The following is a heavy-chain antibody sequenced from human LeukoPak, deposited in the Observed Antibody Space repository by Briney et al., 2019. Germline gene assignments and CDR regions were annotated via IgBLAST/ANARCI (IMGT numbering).Heavy chain of an antibody. V-gene: IGHV3-11*01. CDR2: ISSSGSTI. CDR3: ARDGERWLQVAAFDT. J-gene: IGHJ3*02. D-gene: IGHD5-24*01. Sequence: GGSLRLSCAASGFTFSDYYMSWIRQAPGKGLEWVSYISSSGSTIYYADSVKGRFTISRDNAKNSLYLQMNSLRAEDTAVYYCARDGERWLQVAAFDTWGQGTMVTVSS. CDR1: GFTFSDYY.